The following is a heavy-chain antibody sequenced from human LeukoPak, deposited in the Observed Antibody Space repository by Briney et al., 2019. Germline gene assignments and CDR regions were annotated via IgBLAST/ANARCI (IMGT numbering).Heavy chain of an antibody. V-gene: IGHV5-51*07. CDR1: GYSFTSYW. CDR3: ARLISTYYYDSSGYYDY. Sequence: GESLKISCKGSGYSFTSYWIGWVHQMPGKGLEWMGIIYPGDSDTRYSPSFQGQVTISADKSISTAYLQWSSLKASDTAMYYCARLISTYYYDSSGYYDYWGQGTLVTVSS. D-gene: IGHD3-22*01. CDR2: IYPGDSDT. J-gene: IGHJ4*02.